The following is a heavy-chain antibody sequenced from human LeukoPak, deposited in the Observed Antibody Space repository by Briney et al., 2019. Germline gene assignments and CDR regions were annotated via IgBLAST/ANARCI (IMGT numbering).Heavy chain of an antibody. CDR1: GYTFTSYG. CDR2: ISAYNGNT. D-gene: IGHD3-3*01. CDR3: ARDRVGQYYDFWSGYYFAAFDI. V-gene: IGHV1-18*01. Sequence: ASVNVSCKASGYTFTSYGISWVRQAPGQGLEWMGWISAYNGNTNYAQKLQGRVTMTTDTSTSTAYMELRSLRSDDTAVYYCARDRVGQYYDFWSGYYFAAFDIWGQGTMVTVSS. J-gene: IGHJ3*02.